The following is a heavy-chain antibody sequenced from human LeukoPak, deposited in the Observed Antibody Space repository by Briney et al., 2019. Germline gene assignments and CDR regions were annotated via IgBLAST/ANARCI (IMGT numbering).Heavy chain of an antibody. D-gene: IGHD5-12*01. CDR1: GYTFTGYY. CDR3: ARADSGLRVNWFDP. J-gene: IGHJ5*02. V-gene: IGHV1-69*05. CDR2: IIPIFGTA. Sequence: ASVKVSCKASGYTFTGYYMHWVRQAPGQGLEWMGRIIPIFGTANYAQKFQGRVTITTDESTSTAYMELSSLRSEDTAVYYCARADSGLRVNWFDPWGQGTLVTVSS.